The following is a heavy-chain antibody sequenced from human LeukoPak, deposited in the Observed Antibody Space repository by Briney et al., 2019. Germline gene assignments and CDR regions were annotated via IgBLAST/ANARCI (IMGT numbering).Heavy chain of an antibody. D-gene: IGHD3-10*01. CDR3: ARGVGDYYGSGSYYYYYYYMDV. CDR2: IYTSEST. Sequence: SETLSLTCTVSGGSISSYYWSWIRQPAGKGLEWIGRIYTSESTNYNPSLKSRVTMSVDTSKNQFSLKLSSVTAADTAVYYCARGVGDYYGSGSYYYYYYYMDVWGKGTTVTISS. CDR1: GGSISSYY. J-gene: IGHJ6*03. V-gene: IGHV4-4*07.